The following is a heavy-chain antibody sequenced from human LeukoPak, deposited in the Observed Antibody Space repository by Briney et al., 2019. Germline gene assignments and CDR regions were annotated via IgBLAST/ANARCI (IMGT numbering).Heavy chain of an antibody. V-gene: IGHV1-69*04. CDR3: ARDGERGYSYGFRY. D-gene: IGHD5-18*01. Sequence: ASVKVSCKASGGTFSSYAISWVRQAPGQGLEWMGRIIPILGIANYAQKFQGRVTITADKSTSTAYMELSSLRSEDTAVYYCARDGERGYSYGFRYWGQGTLVTVSS. CDR2: IIPILGIA. J-gene: IGHJ4*02. CDR1: GGTFSSYA.